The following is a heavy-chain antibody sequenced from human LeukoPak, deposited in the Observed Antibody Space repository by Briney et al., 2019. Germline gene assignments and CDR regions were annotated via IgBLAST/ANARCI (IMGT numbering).Heavy chain of an antibody. CDR3: VRERIYYSDLAYKERENFDP. CDR1: GFTFSLYW. D-gene: IGHD1-26*01. Sequence: GGSLRLSCAASGFTFSLYWMHWVRQGPGKGLMWVSRLNEDGTTADYADSVKGRFTMSRDNAKGKVFLEMRSQTVDDTAIYFCVRERIYYSDLAYKERENFDPWGRGTLVTVSS. V-gene: IGHV3-74*01. CDR2: LNEDGTTA. J-gene: IGHJ5*02.